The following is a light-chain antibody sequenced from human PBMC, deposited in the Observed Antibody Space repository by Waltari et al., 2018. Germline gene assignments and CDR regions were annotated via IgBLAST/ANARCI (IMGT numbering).Light chain of an antibody. CDR2: SYN. V-gene: IGLV1-44*01. CDR1: NPHIEPNT. CDR3: AAWDFRLNVWV. J-gene: IGLJ3*02. Sequence: QSLLTQPPSASGTPGQRVTISCSGINPHIEPNTATWYRQLPGAAPQPLISSYNQRPTGVPDRFSGSKSGTSASLAISGLQSDDDGDYYCAAWDFRLNVWVFGGGTKLTVL.